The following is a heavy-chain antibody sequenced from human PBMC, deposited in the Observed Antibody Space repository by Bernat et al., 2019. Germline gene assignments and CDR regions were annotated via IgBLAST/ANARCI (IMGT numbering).Heavy chain of an antibody. CDR1: GFTFSSYS. V-gene: IGHV3-21*01. J-gene: IGHJ6*02. CDR3: ARESDYYYYGMDV. CDR2: ISSSSSYI. Sequence: EVQLVESGGGLVKPGGSLRLSCAASGFTFSSYSMNWVRQTPGKGLEWVSSISSSSSYIYYADSVKGRFTISRDNAKNSLYLQMNSLRAEDTAVYYCARESDYYYYGMDVWGQGTTVTVSS.